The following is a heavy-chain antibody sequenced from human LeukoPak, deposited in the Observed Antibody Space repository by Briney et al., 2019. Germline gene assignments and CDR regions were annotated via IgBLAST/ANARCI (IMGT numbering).Heavy chain of an antibody. V-gene: IGHV4-34*01. CDR2: INHSGST. D-gene: IGHD3-10*01. CDR1: GGSFSGYY. Sequence: SETLSLTCAVYGGSFSGYYWSWIRQPPGKGLEWIGEINHSGSTNYSPSLKRRGTISGDTSKNQFYLKLSSVTAADTAVYYCARGPWFGELGYYYYYMDVWGKGTTVTVSS. CDR3: ARGPWFGELGYYYYYMDV. J-gene: IGHJ6*03.